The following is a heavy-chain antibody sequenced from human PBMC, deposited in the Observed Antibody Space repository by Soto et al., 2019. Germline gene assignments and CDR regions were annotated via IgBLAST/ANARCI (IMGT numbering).Heavy chain of an antibody. V-gene: IGHV3-21*06. J-gene: IGHJ4*02. CDR2: ISSTTNYI. CDR3: ARESEDLTSNFDY. CDR1: GFTFTRYS. Sequence: VGSLRLSCAAPGFTFTRYSMNWVRQAPGKGLEWVSSISSTTNYIYYEDSMKGRFTISRDNAKNSLYLEMNSLRAEDTAVYYCARESEDLTSNFDYWGQGTLVTVSS.